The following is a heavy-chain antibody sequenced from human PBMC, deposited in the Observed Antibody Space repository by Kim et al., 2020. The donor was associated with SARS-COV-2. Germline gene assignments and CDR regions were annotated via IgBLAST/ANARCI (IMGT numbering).Heavy chain of an antibody. Sequence: SVKVSCKASGGTFSSYAISWVRQAPGQGLEWMGGIIPIFGKANYAQKFQGRVTITADESTSTAYMELSSLRSEDTAVYYCARHPSIAAAGTFDYWGQGTLVTVSS. V-gene: IGHV1-69*13. CDR1: GGTFSSYA. D-gene: IGHD6-13*01. CDR3: ARHPSIAAAGTFDY. J-gene: IGHJ4*02. CDR2: IIPIFGKA.